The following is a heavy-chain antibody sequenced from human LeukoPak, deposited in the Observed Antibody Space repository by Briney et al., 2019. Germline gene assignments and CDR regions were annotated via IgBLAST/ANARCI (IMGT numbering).Heavy chain of an antibody. CDR1: AFTFSNYD. V-gene: IGHV3-30*02. J-gene: IGHJ3*02. CDR3: AKGGILLTDAFDI. D-gene: IGHD2-15*01. Sequence: GGSLRLSCAASAFTFSNYDMHWVRQAPGKGLEWVSFIRYDGSNNNYADSVKGRFTISRDNSKNTLYLQMNSLRAEDTALYYCAKGGILLTDAFDIWGQGTMVTASS. CDR2: IRYDGSNN.